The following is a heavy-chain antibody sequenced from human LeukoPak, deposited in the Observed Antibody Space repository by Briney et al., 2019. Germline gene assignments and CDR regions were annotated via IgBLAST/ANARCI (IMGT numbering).Heavy chain of an antibody. J-gene: IGHJ4*02. CDR3: VTGFTTMAVDYFDY. CDR1: GKTLSDLS. V-gene: IGHV1-24*01. D-gene: IGHD5-18*01. Sequence: ASVKVSCKVSGKTLSDLSIHWLRQPPGKGLEWLGGSDPEDGERIYAQMFQVRVNMTEHKYIDTAYMELSSLRSEDTAVYYCVTGFTTMAVDYFDYWGQGTLVTVSP. CDR2: SDPEDGER.